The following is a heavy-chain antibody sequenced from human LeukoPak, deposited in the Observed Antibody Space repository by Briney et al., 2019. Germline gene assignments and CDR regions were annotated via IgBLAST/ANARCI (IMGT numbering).Heavy chain of an antibody. D-gene: IGHD3-10*01. V-gene: IGHV3-23*01. CDR3: AKDPHMGNRLVWFGNNPLDP. CDR1: GFTFSNYA. CDR2: ISGSGGST. Sequence: GGSLRLSCAASGFTFSNYAMSWVRQAPGKGLEWVSTISGSGGSTYYADSVQGRFTISRDNSKNTLYLQMKSLRAEDTAIYYCAKDPHMGNRLVWFGNNPLDPWGQGTLVTVSS. J-gene: IGHJ5*02.